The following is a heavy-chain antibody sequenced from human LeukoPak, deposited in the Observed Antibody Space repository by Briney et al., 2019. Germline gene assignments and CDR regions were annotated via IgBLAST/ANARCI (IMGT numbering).Heavy chain of an antibody. D-gene: IGHD6-19*01. CDR3: AKDNRRHYTSGPNPDSLH. V-gene: IGHV3-9*01. CDR1: GFXFNNXA. Sequence: SLRLSCAGSGFXFNNXAMHXVXQPPGKGXXWXXXXSWNSGTIDYADSVRGRFTISRDNAKNSLNLQMDSLRVEDTAFYYCAKDNRRHYTSGPNPDSLHWGQGALVTVSS. J-gene: IGHJ4*02. CDR2: XSWNSGTI.